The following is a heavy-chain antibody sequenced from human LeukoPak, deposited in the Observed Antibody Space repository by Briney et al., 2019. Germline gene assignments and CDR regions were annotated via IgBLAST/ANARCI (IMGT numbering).Heavy chain of an antibody. J-gene: IGHJ4*02. Sequence: ASVKVSCKASGYTFTGYYMHWVRQAPGQGLEWMGWINPNSGDTNYAQKFQGRVTMTRDTSISTAYMELSRLRSDDTAVYYCAREQYDILTGYSYIYFDYWGQGTLVTVSS. CDR2: INPNSGDT. D-gene: IGHD3-9*01. V-gene: IGHV1-2*02. CDR1: GYTFTGYY. CDR3: AREQYDILTGYSYIYFDY.